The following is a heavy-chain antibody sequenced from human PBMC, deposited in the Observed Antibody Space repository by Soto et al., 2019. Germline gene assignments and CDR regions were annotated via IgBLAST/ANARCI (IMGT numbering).Heavy chain of an antibody. J-gene: IGHJ4*02. D-gene: IGHD3-22*01. CDR1: GFTFSSYG. V-gene: IGHV3-30*18. CDR2: ISYDGSNK. CDR3: AKVLGDSSGKVY. Sequence: QVQLVESGGGVVQPGRSLRLSCAASGFTFSSYGMHWVRQAPGKGLEWVAVISYDGSNKYYADSVKGRFTISRDNFKNPLYLQMNSLRAEDTAVYYCAKVLGDSSGKVYWGQGTLVTVSS.